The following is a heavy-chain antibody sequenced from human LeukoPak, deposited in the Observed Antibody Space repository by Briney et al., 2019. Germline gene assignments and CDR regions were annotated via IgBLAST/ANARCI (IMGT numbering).Heavy chain of an antibody. Sequence: GASVKVSCKASGYTFTGYYMHWVRQAPGQGLEWMGWINPNSGGTNYAQKFQGRVTMTRDTSISTAYMELSRLRSDDTAVYYCARYYGFWSGYSGAGRFDPWGQGTLVTVSS. J-gene: IGHJ5*02. D-gene: IGHD3-3*01. CDR3: ARYYGFWSGYSGAGRFDP. CDR2: INPNSGGT. CDR1: GYTFTGYY. V-gene: IGHV1-2*02.